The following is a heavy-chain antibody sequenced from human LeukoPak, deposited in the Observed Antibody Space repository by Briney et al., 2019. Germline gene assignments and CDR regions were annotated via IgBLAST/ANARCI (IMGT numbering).Heavy chain of an antibody. CDR1: GFTFSGYS. J-gene: IGHJ3*02. D-gene: IGHD3-10*01. Sequence: PGGSLRLSCAASGFTFSGYSMNWVRQAPGKGLEWVSYIGANSAIYYADSVKGRFTISRDNAKNSLSLQMNSLRDDDTAVYYCSREGYYGAIDICGQGRTLTVSS. V-gene: IGHV3-48*02. CDR2: IGANSAI. CDR3: SREGYYGAIDI.